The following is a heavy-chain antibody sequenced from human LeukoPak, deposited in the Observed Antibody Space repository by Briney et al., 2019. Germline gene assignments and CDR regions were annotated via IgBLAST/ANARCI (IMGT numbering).Heavy chain of an antibody. CDR1: GGSFSGYY. V-gene: IGHV4-34*01. D-gene: IGHD5-18*01. CDR2: INHSGST. Sequence: LETLSLTCAVYGGSFSGYYWSWIRQPPGKGLEWIGEINHSGSTNYNPSLKSRVTISVDTSKNQFSLKLSSVTAADTAVYYCARGRDTAMVLYYFDYWGQGTLVTVSS. J-gene: IGHJ4*02. CDR3: ARGRDTAMVLYYFDY.